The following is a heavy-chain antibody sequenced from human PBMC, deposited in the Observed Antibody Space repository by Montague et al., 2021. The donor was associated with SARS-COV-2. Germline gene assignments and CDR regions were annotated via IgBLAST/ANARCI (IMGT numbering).Heavy chain of an antibody. D-gene: IGHD2-15*01. J-gene: IGHJ3*02. Sequence: SETLSLPCTVSGGSISSYYWSWIRQPPGKGLEWIGYIYYSRSTNYNPSLKSRVTISVDTSKNQLSLKVRSVTAADTAVYYCARRRARWSDAFDIWGQGTMVTVSS. V-gene: IGHV4-59*08. CDR2: IYYSRST. CDR3: ARRRARWSDAFDI. CDR1: GGSISSYY.